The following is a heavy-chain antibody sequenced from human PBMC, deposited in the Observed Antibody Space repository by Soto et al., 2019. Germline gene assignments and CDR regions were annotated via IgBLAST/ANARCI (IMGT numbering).Heavy chain of an antibody. CDR3: ARDTLYYDTGSYYNVKDY. Sequence: PGGSLRLSCAASGFTFSSYSMNWVRQAPGKGLEWVSYISSSSSTIYYADSVKGRFTISRDNAKNSLYLQMNSLRDEDTAVYYCARDTLYYDTGSYYNVKDYWGQGTLVTVSS. V-gene: IGHV3-48*02. J-gene: IGHJ4*02. CDR1: GFTFSSYS. CDR2: ISSSSSTI. D-gene: IGHD3-10*01.